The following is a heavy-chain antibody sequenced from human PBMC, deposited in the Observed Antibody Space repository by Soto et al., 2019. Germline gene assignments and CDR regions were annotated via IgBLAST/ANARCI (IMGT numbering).Heavy chain of an antibody. CDR1: GYTFTSYA. Sequence: ASVKVSCKASGYTFTSYAISWVRQAPGQRLEWMGWINAGNGHTKYSQKFQGRVTITRDTSASTAYMELSSLRSEDTAVYYCARDMTSDYWGQGTLVTVSS. V-gene: IGHV1-3*01. J-gene: IGHJ4*02. CDR3: ARDMTSDY. D-gene: IGHD2-21*02. CDR2: INAGNGHT.